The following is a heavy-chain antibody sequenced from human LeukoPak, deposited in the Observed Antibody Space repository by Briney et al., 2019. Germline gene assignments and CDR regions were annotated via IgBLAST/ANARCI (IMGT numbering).Heavy chain of an antibody. CDR1: GFTFSSYS. D-gene: IGHD2-15*01. CDR2: ISSSSSYI. V-gene: IGHV3-21*01. J-gene: IGHJ6*02. CDR3: AREGEYCSGGSCYPTYYYYGMDV. Sequence: GGSLRLSCAASGFTFSSYSMNWVRQAPGKGLEWVSSISSSSSYIYYADSVKGRFTISRDNAKNSLYLQMNSLRAEDTAVYYCAREGEYCSGGSCYPTYYYYGMDVWGQGTTVTVSS.